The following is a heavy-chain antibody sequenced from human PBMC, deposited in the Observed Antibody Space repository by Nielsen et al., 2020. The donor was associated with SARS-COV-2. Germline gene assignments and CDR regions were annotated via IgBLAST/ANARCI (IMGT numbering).Heavy chain of an antibody. V-gene: IGHV3-48*04. CDR1: GFTFSSYS. CDR3: ARSLKTRLYYFDY. J-gene: IGHJ4*02. D-gene: IGHD2/OR15-2a*01. CDR2: ISSSSSTI. Sequence: GESLKISCAASGFTFSSYSMNWVRQAPGKGLEWVSYISSSSSTIYYTDSVKGRFTISRDNAKNSLYLQMNSLRAEDTAVYYCARSLKTRLYYFDYWGQGTLVTVSS.